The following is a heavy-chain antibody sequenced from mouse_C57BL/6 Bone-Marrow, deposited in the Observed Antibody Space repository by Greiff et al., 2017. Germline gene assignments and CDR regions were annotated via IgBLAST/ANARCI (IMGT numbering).Heavy chain of an antibody. V-gene: IGHV5-4*01. CDR1: GFTFSSYA. D-gene: IGHD4-1*01. Sequence: EVQGVESGGGLVKPGGSLKLSCAASGFTFSSYAMSWVRQTPEKRLEWVATISDGGSYTYYPDNVKGRFTISRDNAKNNLYLQMSHLKSEDTAMYYCARETGPYAMDYWGQGTSVTVSS. CDR2: ISDGGSYT. J-gene: IGHJ4*01. CDR3: ARETGPYAMDY.